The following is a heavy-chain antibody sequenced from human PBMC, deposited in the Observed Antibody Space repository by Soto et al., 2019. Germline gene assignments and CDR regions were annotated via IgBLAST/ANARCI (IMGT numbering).Heavy chain of an antibody. J-gene: IGHJ5*02. D-gene: IGHD2-2*01. CDR2: IYHSGST. CDR3: ARVPDR. Sequence: QLQLQESGSGRVKPSQALSLTCAVSGGSISSGGYSWSWIRQPPGKGLEWIGYIYHSGSTYYNPSLKSRVTISVDRSKNQFSLKLSSVTAADTAVYYCARVPDRWGQGTLVTVSS. V-gene: IGHV4-30-2*01. CDR1: GGSISSGGYS.